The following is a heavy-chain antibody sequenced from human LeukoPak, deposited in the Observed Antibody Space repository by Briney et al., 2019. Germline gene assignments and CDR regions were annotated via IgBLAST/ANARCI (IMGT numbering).Heavy chain of an antibody. J-gene: IGHJ4*02. V-gene: IGHV3-33*01. CDR1: GFIFSNYG. CDR3: AREWGRIAVAGGPGY. Sequence: HPGGSLRLSCEVSGFIFSNYGMHWVRQAPGKGLEWVALIWYDGRTKFHADSVRGRFTISRENSANTLYLQMSSLRVEDPAVYYCAREWGRIAVAGGPGYWGQGALVTVSS. CDR2: IWYDGRTK. D-gene: IGHD6-19*01.